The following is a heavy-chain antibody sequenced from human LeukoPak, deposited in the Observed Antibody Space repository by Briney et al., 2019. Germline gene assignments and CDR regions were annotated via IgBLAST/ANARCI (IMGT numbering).Heavy chain of an antibody. CDR3: SSFKRGYSYGLDYYGMDV. V-gene: IGHV4-34*01. J-gene: IGHJ6*02. D-gene: IGHD5-18*01. Sequence: PSETLSLTCAVYGGSFSGYYWSWIRQPPGKGLEWIGEINHSGSTIYNPSLKSRVTISVDTSKNQFSLKLSSVTAADTAVYYCSSFKRGYSYGLDYYGMDVWGQGTTVTVSS. CDR2: INHSGST. CDR1: GGSFSGYY.